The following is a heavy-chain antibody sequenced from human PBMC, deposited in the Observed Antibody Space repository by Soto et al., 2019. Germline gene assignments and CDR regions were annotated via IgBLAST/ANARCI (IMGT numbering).Heavy chain of an antibody. Sequence: GGSLRLSCAASGFTFSNYAMTWVRQAPGKGLGWVSVIGGSGGSTYYADSVKGRFTISRDNSKNTLYLQMNSLRAEDTAVYYCAKNKDAVAGIFDYWGQGTLVTVSS. CDR2: IGGSGGST. J-gene: IGHJ4*02. CDR3: AKNKDAVAGIFDY. D-gene: IGHD6-19*01. CDR1: GFTFSNYA. V-gene: IGHV3-23*01.